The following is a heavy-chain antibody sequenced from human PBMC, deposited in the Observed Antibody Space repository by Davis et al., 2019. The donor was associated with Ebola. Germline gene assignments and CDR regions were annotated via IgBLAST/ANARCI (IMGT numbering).Heavy chain of an antibody. V-gene: IGHV3-23*01. J-gene: IGHJ4*02. Sequence: PGGSLRLSCAASGFTFSSYSMNWVRQAPGKGLEWVSVISGRGSTIFYADSVKGRFTISRDNSRNTLYLQMNNLRAEDTAVYYCAKESASCGGDCYSLSDYWGQGTLVTVSS. CDR1: GFTFSSYS. D-gene: IGHD2-21*02. CDR2: ISGRGSTI. CDR3: AKESASCGGDCYSLSDY.